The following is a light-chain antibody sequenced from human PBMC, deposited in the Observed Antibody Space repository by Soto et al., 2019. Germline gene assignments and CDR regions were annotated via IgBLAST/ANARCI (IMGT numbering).Light chain of an antibody. CDR3: QSYDSSVSAVV. CDR1: SSNIGAGYD. V-gene: IGLV1-40*01. J-gene: IGLJ2*01. CDR2: GNS. Sequence: QSVLTQPPSVSGAPGQRVTISCTGSSSNIGAGYDVHWYQQLPGTAPKLLIYGNSNRPSGVPDRFSGSKSGTSASLAITGLQADDEAEYYCQSYDSSVSAVVFGGGTKPAVL.